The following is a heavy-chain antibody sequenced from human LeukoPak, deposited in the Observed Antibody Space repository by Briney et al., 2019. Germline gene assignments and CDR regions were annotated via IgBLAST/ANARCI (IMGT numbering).Heavy chain of an antibody. V-gene: IGHV3-48*03. CDR2: MSSRGSTI. J-gene: IGHJ4*02. Sequence: GGSLRLSCAASGFTFSIYEMSWVRQAPGKGLEWLSYMSSRGSTISYADSVKGRFTISRDNAKNSLFLQMTSLRAEDTAVYYCARSRTADYWGEGTLVTVSS. CDR1: GFTFSIYE. D-gene: IGHD2-8*02. CDR3: ARSRTADY.